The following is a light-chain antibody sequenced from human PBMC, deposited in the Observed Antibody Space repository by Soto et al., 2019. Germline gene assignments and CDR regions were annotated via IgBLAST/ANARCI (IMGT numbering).Light chain of an antibody. Sequence: DIQMTQSPSSLSASVGDRVTITCQASQDISNYLNWYQQKPGKAPKLLIYDASNLETGVPSRFSGSGSGTDFTFTISSLQPEDIATYYCQEYDNLPYTFGQGPKLVFK. CDR1: QDISNY. V-gene: IGKV1-33*01. CDR2: DAS. J-gene: IGKJ2*01. CDR3: QEYDNLPYT.